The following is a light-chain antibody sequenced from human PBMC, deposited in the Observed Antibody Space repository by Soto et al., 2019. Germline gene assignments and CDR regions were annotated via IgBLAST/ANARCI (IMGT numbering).Light chain of an antibody. V-gene: IGKV1-39*01. Sequence: MTQSPATLSASVGDRVTITCRASQSINTYLHWYQQKAGKAPKLLISTASNLQSGVPSRFSGSGSGTDFSLTISSLQPEDFATYYCQQSYSTVVTFGQGTKVDIK. CDR3: QQSYSTVVT. J-gene: IGKJ1*01. CDR2: TAS. CDR1: QSINTY.